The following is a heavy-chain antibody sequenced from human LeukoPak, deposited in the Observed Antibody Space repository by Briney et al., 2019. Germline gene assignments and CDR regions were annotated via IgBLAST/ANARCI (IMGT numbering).Heavy chain of an antibody. CDR2: INHSGST. CDR3: ARGDFDYSH. V-gene: IGHV4-34*01. D-gene: IGHD1-26*01. Sequence: SETLSLTCAVYGGSFSGYYWSWIRQPPGKGLEWIGEINHSGSTNYNPSLKSRVTISVDTSKNQFSLKLSSVTAADTAVYYCARGDFDYSHWGQGTLVTVSS. J-gene: IGHJ4*02. CDR1: GGSFSGYY.